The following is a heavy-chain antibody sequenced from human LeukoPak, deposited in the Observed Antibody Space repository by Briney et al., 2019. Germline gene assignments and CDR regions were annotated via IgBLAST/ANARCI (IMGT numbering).Heavy chain of an antibody. Sequence: GGSLRLSCAASGFTVSSNYMSWVRQAPGKGLEWVSVIYSGGSTYYADAVKGRFTISRDNSKNTLYLQMNSLRAGDTAVYYCARSPSLGYGFDYWGQGTLVTVSS. CDR1: GFTVSSNY. CDR3: ARSPSLGYGFDY. J-gene: IGHJ4*02. V-gene: IGHV3-66*01. D-gene: IGHD1-1*01. CDR2: IYSGGST.